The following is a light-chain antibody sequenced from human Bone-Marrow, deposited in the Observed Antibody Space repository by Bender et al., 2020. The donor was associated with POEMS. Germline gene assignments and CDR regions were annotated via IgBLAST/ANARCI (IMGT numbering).Light chain of an antibody. V-gene: IGLV3-21*02. CDR2: GDI. J-gene: IGLJ2*01. Sequence: SYVLTQPPSMSVAPGQTARMTCGGDNIQRKSLQWYRQKPGQAPVLVVYGDIERPSGIPERFSGSNSANTATLTISRVEAGDEADYYCQVWDTRNDHLVVFGGGTKLTVL. CDR3: QVWDTRNDHLVV. CDR1: NIQRKS.